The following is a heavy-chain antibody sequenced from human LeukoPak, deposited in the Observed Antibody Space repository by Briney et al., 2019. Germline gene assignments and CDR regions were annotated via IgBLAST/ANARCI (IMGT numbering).Heavy chain of an antibody. J-gene: IGHJ6*03. Sequence: SETLSLTCTVSGGSISSSSYYWGWIRQPPGKGLEWIGSIYYSGSTYYNPSLKSRVTISVDTSKNQFSLKLSSVTAADTAVYYCAHGAKYYYYMDVWGKGTTVTVSS. CDR1: GGSISSSSYY. CDR2: IYYSGST. D-gene: IGHD4/OR15-4a*01. CDR3: AHGAKYYYYMDV. V-gene: IGHV4-39*07.